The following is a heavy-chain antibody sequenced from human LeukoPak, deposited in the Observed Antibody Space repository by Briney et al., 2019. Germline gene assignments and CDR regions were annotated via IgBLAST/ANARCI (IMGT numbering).Heavy chain of an antibody. V-gene: IGHV3-21*01. D-gene: IGHD3-22*01. Sequence: GGSLRLSCEASGFTFSSYSMNWVRQAPGKGLEWVSSISSGSYHIYYADAVKGRFTISRDNAKNSLYLQMNSLRAEDTAVYYCARHVVAVGFDYWGQGTPVTVSS. CDR3: ARHVVAVGFDY. CDR1: GFTFSSYS. J-gene: IGHJ4*02. CDR2: ISSGSYHI.